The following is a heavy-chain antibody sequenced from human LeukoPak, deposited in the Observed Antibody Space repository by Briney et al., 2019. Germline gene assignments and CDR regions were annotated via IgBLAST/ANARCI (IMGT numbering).Heavy chain of an antibody. V-gene: IGHV3-23*01. CDR1: GFTFSDYY. CDR2: ISGSGGST. D-gene: IGHD1-26*01. Sequence: GGSLRLSCAASGFTFSDYYMSWIRQAPGKGLEWVSAISGSGGSTYYADSVKGRFTISRDNSKNTLYLQMNSLRAEDTAVYYCAKDSRYSGSYYEGQGTLVTVSS. J-gene: IGHJ4*02. CDR3: AKDSRYSGSYY.